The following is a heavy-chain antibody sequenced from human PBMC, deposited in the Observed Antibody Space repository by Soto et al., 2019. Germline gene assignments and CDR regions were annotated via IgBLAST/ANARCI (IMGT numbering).Heavy chain of an antibody. J-gene: IGHJ6*02. V-gene: IGHV4-59*01. CDR1: GGSISSYD. CDR3: AREQWDYGMDV. D-gene: IGHD2-8*01. CDR2: IYYSGST. Sequence: PSETLSLPYTVSGGSISSYDGSWIRQPPGKGLEWIGYIYYSGSTNYNPSLKSRVTISVDTSKNQFSLKLSSVTAADPAVYYCAREQWDYGMDVWGQGTTVTVSS.